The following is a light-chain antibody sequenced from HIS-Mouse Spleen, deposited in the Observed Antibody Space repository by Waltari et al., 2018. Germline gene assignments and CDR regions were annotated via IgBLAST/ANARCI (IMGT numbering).Light chain of an antibody. V-gene: IGLV3-10*01. J-gene: IGLJ2*01. CDR3: YSPDSSGNHRV. CDR1: ALPKNY. Sequence: SYELTQPPSVSVSPGQTARITCSGDALPKNYAYWYQQKSGQAPGPVIYEDSKRPSGILEGSSGSSSGIMATLTIRVAQVEDEADYYCYSPDSSGNHRVFGGGTKLPVL. CDR2: EDS.